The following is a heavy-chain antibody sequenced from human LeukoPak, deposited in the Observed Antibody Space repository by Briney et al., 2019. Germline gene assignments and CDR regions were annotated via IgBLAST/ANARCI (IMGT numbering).Heavy chain of an antibody. CDR1: GFTFSTYW. CDR2: IKQDGSEK. Sequence: PGGSLRLSCAASGFTFSTYWMSWVRQAPGKGLEWVANIKQDGSEKYYLDSVKGRFTISRDNAKNSLYLQMNSLRAEDTAVYFCTRKAAAGIDYWGQGTLVTASS. CDR3: TRKAAAGIDY. D-gene: IGHD6-13*01. J-gene: IGHJ4*02. V-gene: IGHV3-7*01.